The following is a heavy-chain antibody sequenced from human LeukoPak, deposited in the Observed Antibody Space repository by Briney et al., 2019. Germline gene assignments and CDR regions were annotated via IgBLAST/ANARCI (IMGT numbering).Heavy chain of an antibody. D-gene: IGHD4-17*01. CDR1: SGSISSGPYC. J-gene: IGHJ4*02. V-gene: IGHV4-39*01. CDR3: ARWFGDYKYNFDY. CDR2: IFYSGPT. Sequence: SETLSLTCTVSSGSISSGPYCWVWIRQPPGKGLEWIGTIFYSGPTSYNPSLRSRVTISLDTSKSQFSLRLSSVTAADTAVYYCARWFGDYKYNFDYWGQGTLVPVSS.